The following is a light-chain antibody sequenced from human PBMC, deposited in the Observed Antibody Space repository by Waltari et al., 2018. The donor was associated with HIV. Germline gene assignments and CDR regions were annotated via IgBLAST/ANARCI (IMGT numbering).Light chain of an antibody. CDR1: SSNIGSNT. J-gene: IGLJ3*02. CDR2: SNN. CDR3: AAWDDSLIGPV. V-gene: IGLV1-44*01. Sequence: QSVLTQPPSASGTPGQRVTISCSGSSSNIGSNTVNWYQQLPGTAPKLLIYSNNQRPSGVPDRLSGSKSGPSAALAISGLQSEDEANYYCAAWDDSLIGPVFGGGTKLTVL.